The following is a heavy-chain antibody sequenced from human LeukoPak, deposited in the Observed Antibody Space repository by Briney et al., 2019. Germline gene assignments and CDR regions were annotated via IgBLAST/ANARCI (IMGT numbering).Heavy chain of an antibody. J-gene: IGHJ5*02. D-gene: IGHD6-13*01. Sequence: SQTLSLTCAISGDSVSSNSAAWNWIRQSPSTGLEWLGRTYYRSKWYNDYAVSVKSRITINPDTSKNQFSLQLNSVTPEDTAVYLCARVGIAAGGTEVFDPWGQGTLVTVSS. V-gene: IGHV6-1*01. CDR3: ARVGIAAGGTEVFDP. CDR2: TYYRSKWYN. CDR1: GDSVSSNSAA.